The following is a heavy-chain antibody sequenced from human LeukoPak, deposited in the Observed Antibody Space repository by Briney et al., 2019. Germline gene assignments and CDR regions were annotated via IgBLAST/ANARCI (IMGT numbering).Heavy chain of an antibody. D-gene: IGHD6-25*01. J-gene: IGHJ3*02. CDR3: ASKTSGGIFDI. Sequence: SGTLSLTCTVSGASISSSYWDWIRQPAGKGLEWIGIIYTNGGTKYHPSLKSRVTMSVDRSKNQFSLKPTSVTAADTAVYYCASKTSGGIFDIWGQGTKVTVSS. V-gene: IGHV4-4*07. CDR1: GASISSSY. CDR2: IYTNGGT.